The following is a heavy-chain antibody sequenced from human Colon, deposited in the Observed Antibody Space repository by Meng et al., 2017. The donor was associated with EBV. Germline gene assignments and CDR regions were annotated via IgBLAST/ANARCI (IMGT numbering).Heavy chain of an antibody. CDR2: IYYSGST. V-gene: IGHV4-31*03. Sequence: QGQLQESGPGLVKPSQPLSLTCTVSGCSNCSGGYYWSWIRQHPGKGLEWIGYIYYSGSTYYNPSLKSRVTISIDTSKNQFSLKLSSVTAADTAVYYCARGPSRWLQFSFDYWGQGTLVTVSS. CDR1: GCSNCSGGYY. CDR3: ARGPSRWLQFSFDY. D-gene: IGHD5-24*01. J-gene: IGHJ4*02.